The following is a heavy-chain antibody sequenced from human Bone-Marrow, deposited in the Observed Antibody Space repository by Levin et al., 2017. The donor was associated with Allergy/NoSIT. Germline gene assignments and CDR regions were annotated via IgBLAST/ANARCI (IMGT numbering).Heavy chain of an antibody. CDR3: ARDGLVEGFDI. V-gene: IGHV3-66*02. CDR1: GFTISGNY. Sequence: QAGESLKISCAASGFTISGNYMNWVRQAPGKGLEWVSLIYNGGSTYYADSVKGRFTISRDDSKNTLYLQMNSLRPEDTAVYYCARDGLVEGFDIWGLGTMVTVSS. J-gene: IGHJ3*02. CDR2: IYNGGST. D-gene: IGHD2-8*01.